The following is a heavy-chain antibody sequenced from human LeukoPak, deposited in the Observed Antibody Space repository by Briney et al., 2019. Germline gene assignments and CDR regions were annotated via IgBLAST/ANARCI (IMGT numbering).Heavy chain of an antibody. J-gene: IGHJ6*02. D-gene: IGHD5-12*01. CDR3: ARGGVLGSYGMDV. CDR1: GGSISSYY. V-gene: IGHV4-59*01. CDR2: IYYSGST. Sequence: KSSETLSLTCTVSGGSISSYYWSWIRQPPGKGLEWIGYIYYSGSTNYNPSLKSRVTISVDTSKNQFSLKLSSVTAADTAVYYCARGGVLGSYGMDVWGQGTTVTVSS.